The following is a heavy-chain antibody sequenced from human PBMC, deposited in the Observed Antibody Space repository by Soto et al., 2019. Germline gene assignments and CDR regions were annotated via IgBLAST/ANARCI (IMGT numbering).Heavy chain of an antibody. Sequence: PSETLSLTCTVSGGSISSSSYYWGWIRQPPGKGLEWIGSIYYSGSTYYNPSLKSRVTISVDTSKNQFSLKLSSVTAADTAVYYCARGGVLRYFDWGVAFDIWGQGTMVT. V-gene: IGHV4-39*01. J-gene: IGHJ3*02. CDR3: ARGGVLRYFDWGVAFDI. D-gene: IGHD3-9*01. CDR1: GGSISSSSYY. CDR2: IYYSGST.